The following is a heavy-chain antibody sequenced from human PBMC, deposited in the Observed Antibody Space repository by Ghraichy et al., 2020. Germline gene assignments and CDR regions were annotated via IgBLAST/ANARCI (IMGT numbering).Heavy chain of an antibody. D-gene: IGHD5-24*01. V-gene: IGHV3-21*01. Sequence: GGSLRLSCAASGFTFSSCDMNWVRQAPGKGLEWVSSISSNSLYIYYADSVKGRFTISRDNAKKSLFLHMNSLRAEDTAMYYCASYDYNFGEDYWGQGTLVTVSS. CDR3: ASYDYNFGEDY. J-gene: IGHJ4*02. CDR2: ISSNSLYI. CDR1: GFTFSSCD.